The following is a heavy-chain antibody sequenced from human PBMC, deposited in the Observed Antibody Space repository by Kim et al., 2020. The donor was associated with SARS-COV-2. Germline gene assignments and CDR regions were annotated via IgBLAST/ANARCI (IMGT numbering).Heavy chain of an antibody. D-gene: IGHD3-22*01. CDR1: GFTFSSYA. J-gene: IGHJ3*02. CDR2: ISGSGGST. V-gene: IGHV3-23*01. CDR3: AKEVPTYYDSSGPNRGAFDI. Sequence: GGSLRLSCAASGFTFSSYAMSWVRQAPGKGLEWVSAISGSGGSTYYADSVKGRFTISRDNSKNTLYLQMNSLRAEDTAVYYCAKEVPTYYDSSGPNRGAFDIWGQGTMVTVSS.